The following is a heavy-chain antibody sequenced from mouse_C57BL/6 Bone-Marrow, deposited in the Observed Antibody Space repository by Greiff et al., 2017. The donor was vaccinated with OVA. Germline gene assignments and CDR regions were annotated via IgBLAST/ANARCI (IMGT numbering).Heavy chain of an antibody. CDR3: ARNEVANRYAMDY. Sequence: VKVVESGPGLVAPSQSLSITCTVSGFSLTSYAISWVRQPPGKGLEWLGVIWTGGGTNYNSALKSRLSISKDNSKSQVFLKMNSLQTDDTARYYCARNEVANRYAMDYWGQGTSVTVSS. CDR2: IWTGGGT. J-gene: IGHJ4*01. D-gene: IGHD1-1*02. CDR1: GFSLTSYA. V-gene: IGHV2-9-1*01.